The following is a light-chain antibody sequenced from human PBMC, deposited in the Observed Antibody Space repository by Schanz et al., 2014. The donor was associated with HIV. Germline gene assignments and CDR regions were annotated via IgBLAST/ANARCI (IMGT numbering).Light chain of an antibody. J-gene: IGLJ2*01. CDR2: GVF. V-gene: IGLV2-14*03. Sequence: QSALTQPASVSGSPGQSITFSCTGTNNDIGSYTYVSWYQQHPDKAPKLVVYGVFDRPSGVSNRFSGSKSGNTASLTISGLQAEDEADYYCSSQTSGSTLVVFGGGTKLTVL. CDR1: NNDIGSYTY. CDR3: SSQTSGSTLVV.